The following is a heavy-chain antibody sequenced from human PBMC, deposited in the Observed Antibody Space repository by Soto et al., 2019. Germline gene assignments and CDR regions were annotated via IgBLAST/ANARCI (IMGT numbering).Heavy chain of an antibody. V-gene: IGHV4-59*01. Sequence: QVQLQESGPGLVKPSETLSLTCAVSGDSISSYYCMWIRQPPGKGLESIGYLYYGRSANYNPSLRSRVALSVDTSTNQCSLTLSSMSAADTAVYYCALRSMAVVPEYWGQGTLVTVSS. CDR1: GDSISSYY. J-gene: IGHJ4*02. D-gene: IGHD3-22*01. CDR3: ALRSMAVVPEY. CDR2: LYYGRSA.